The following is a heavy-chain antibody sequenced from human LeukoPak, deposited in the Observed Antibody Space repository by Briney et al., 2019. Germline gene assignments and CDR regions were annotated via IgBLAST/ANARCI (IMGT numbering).Heavy chain of an antibody. V-gene: IGHV3-7*01. CDR2: IKQDGSET. J-gene: IGHJ4*02. Sequence: GGSLRLSXATSGFTFSTYWMSWVRQAPGKGVEWVANIKQDGSETYYADSVKGRFTIFRDNAKNSLYLQMDSLRVEDTPVYYCANGDGFDYWGQGTLVIVSS. CDR3: ANGDGFDY. CDR1: GFTFSTYW. D-gene: IGHD5-24*01.